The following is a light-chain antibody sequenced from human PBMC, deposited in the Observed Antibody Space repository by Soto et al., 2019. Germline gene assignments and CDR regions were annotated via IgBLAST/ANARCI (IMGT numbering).Light chain of an antibody. J-gene: IGKJ4*01. CDR2: KAS. CDR1: QSISSW. V-gene: IGKV1-5*03. Sequence: DIQMTQSPSTLSASVGDRVTITCRASQSISSWLAWYQQKPGKAPKLLIYKASSLESGVPSRFSGSGSGTEFTHNISSLQPDDFATYYCQQYNSYPLTFGGGTKVDIK. CDR3: QQYNSYPLT.